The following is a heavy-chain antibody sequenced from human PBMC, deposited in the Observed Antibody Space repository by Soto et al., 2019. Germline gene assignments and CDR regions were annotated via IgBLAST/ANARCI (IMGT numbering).Heavy chain of an antibody. CDR2: IYYSGST. CDR3: ARRYGGTFDY. Sequence: QVQLQESGPGLVKPSETLSLTCTVSGGSIRSYYWSWIRQPPGKGLEWIGYIYYSGSTNYNPSLKNRVPISVDPSKNQFSLKLSSLTAADTAVYYCARRYGGTFDYWGQGTLVTVSS. D-gene: IGHD1-26*01. J-gene: IGHJ4*02. V-gene: IGHV4-59*01. CDR1: GGSIRSYY.